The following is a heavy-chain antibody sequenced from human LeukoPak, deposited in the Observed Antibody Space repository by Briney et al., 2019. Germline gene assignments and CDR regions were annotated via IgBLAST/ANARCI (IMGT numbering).Heavy chain of an antibody. CDR3: ARADYSSTWSHDYYYMDV. D-gene: IGHD6-13*01. CDR2: INHSGST. V-gene: IGHV4-34*01. J-gene: IGHJ6*03. CDR1: GGSFSGYY. Sequence: SETLSLTCAVYGGSFSGYYWSWIRQPPGKGLEWIGEINHSGSTNYNPSLKSRVTISVDTSKNQFSLKLSSVTAADAAVYYCARADYSSTWSHDYYYMDVWGKGTTVTVSS.